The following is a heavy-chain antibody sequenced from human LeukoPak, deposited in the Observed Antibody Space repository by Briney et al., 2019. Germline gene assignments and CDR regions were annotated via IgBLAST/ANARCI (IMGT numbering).Heavy chain of an antibody. V-gene: IGHV3-21*01. CDR1: GFTFSSYS. Sequence: GGSLRLSCAASGFTFSSYSMNWVRPAPGKGLEWVSSISSSSSYIYYADSVKGRFTISRDNAKNSLYLQMNSLRAEDTAVYYCARDRGSGSYYGYWGQGTLVTVSS. CDR3: ARDRGSGSYYGY. J-gene: IGHJ4*02. CDR2: ISSSSSYI. D-gene: IGHD1-26*01.